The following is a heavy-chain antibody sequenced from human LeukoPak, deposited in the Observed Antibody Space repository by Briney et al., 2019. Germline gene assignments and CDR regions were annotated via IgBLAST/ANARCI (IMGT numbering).Heavy chain of an antibody. D-gene: IGHD3-10*01. CDR2: VYYSGST. CDR3: ARVAYGSGSFDAFDI. Sequence: PSETLSLTCTVSGGSISDYYWSWIRQAPGKGLEWIGYVYYSGSTNYNPSLKSRVTISVDTSRNQFSLKLTSVTAADTAVYYCARVAYGSGSFDAFDIWGQGTMVTVSS. J-gene: IGHJ3*02. V-gene: IGHV4-59*01. CDR1: GGSISDYY.